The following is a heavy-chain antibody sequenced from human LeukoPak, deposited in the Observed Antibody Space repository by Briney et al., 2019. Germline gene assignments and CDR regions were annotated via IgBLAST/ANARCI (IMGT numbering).Heavy chain of an antibody. Sequence: GASLQISCKGSGSIFTSYWIGWVRQLPGKGLEWMGIIYPGDSDTRYSPSFQGQVTISADKSISTAYLQWSSLKASYTAMYYCARLGQYSGYAHFDYWGQGTLVTVSS. CDR3: ARLGQYSGYAHFDY. CDR1: GSIFTSYW. J-gene: IGHJ4*02. D-gene: IGHD5-12*01. V-gene: IGHV5-51*01. CDR2: IYPGDSDT.